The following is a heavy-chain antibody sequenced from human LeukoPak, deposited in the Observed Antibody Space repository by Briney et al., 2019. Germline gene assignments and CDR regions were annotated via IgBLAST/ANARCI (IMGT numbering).Heavy chain of an antibody. Sequence: GGSLRLSCAASGFTFSSYGMHWVRQAPGKGLEWVAVIWYDGSNKYYADSVKGRFTISRDNSKNTLYLQMNSLRAEVTAVYYCARGYGGKGPCVYWGQGTLVTVSS. CDR1: GFTFSSYG. CDR3: ARGYGGKGPCVY. D-gene: IGHD4-23*01. CDR2: IWYDGSNK. V-gene: IGHV3-33*01. J-gene: IGHJ4*02.